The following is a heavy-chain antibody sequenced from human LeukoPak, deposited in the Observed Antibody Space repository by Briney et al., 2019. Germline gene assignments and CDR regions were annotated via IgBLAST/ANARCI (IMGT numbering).Heavy chain of an antibody. CDR3: ARGKLGYCSGGSCYSPDY. CDR1: GYTFTGYY. V-gene: IGHV1-2*02. D-gene: IGHD2-15*01. CDR2: INPNSGGT. Sequence: ASVKVSCKASGYTFTGYYMHWVRQAPGQGREWMGWINPNSGGTNYAQKFQGRVTMTRDTSISTAYMELSRLRSDDTAVYYCARGKLGYCSGGSCYSPDYWGQGTLVTVSS. J-gene: IGHJ4*02.